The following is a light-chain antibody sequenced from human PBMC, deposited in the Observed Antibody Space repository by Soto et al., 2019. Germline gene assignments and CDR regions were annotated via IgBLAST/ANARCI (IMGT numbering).Light chain of an antibody. CDR1: SSDVGTYNY. CDR2: DVS. V-gene: IGLV2-11*01. CDR3: CSYAGGYTHAV. Sequence: QSVLTRPRSVSGPPGQSVSISCSGTSSDVGTYNYVSWYQQHPGKAPKLMIYDVSKRPSGVPDRFSGSKSGNTASLTISGLQAEDEADYYCCSYAGGYTHAVFGGGTKVTVL. J-gene: IGLJ2*01.